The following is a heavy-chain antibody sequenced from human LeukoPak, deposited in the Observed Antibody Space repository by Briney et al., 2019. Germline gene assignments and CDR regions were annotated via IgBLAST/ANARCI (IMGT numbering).Heavy chain of an antibody. Sequence: PGGSLRLSCAASGFTVSSNFMNWVRQPQGKGLEWLGSINYSGTIFYSPSLNSRVTISVDTSGNQFSLKLTSATAADTAVYYCARHPGYSSGWWYFDFWGQGTLVTVSS. D-gene: IGHD5-18*01. CDR1: GFTVSSNF. CDR3: ARHPGYSSGWWYFDF. J-gene: IGHJ4*02. V-gene: IGHV4-39*01. CDR2: INYSGTI.